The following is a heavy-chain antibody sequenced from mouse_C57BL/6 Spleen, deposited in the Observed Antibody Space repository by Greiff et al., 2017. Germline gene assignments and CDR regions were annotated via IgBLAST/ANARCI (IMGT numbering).Heavy chain of an antibody. CDR2: INPNNGGT. Sequence: EVQLQQSGPELVKPGASVKIPCKASGFTFTDYNMDWVKQSPGKSLEWIGVINPNNGGTIYNQKFKGKATLTVDQSSSTAYMELRSLTSEDTAVYYSARPDYDGNRECAYWGQGTLVTVSA. CDR1: GFTFTDYN. J-gene: IGHJ3*01. D-gene: IGHD1-1*01. V-gene: IGHV1-18*01. CDR3: ARPDYDGNRECAY.